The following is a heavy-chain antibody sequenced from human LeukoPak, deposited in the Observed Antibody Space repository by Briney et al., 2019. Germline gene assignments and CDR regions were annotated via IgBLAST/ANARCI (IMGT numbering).Heavy chain of an antibody. CDR2: INHSGST. CDR3: ARVRDSSGYYLIGYYYYYMDV. Sequence: SETLSLTCAVYGGSFSAYSWTWIRQPPGKGLEWIGEINHSGSTNYNPSLKSRVTISVDTSKNQFSLKLSSVTAADTAVYYCARVRDSSGYYLIGYYYYYMDVWGKGTTVTISS. J-gene: IGHJ6*03. CDR1: GGSFSAYS. V-gene: IGHV4-34*01. D-gene: IGHD3-22*01.